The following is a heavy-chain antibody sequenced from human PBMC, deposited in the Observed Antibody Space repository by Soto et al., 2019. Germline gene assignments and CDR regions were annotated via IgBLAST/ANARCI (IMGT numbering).Heavy chain of an antibody. J-gene: IGHJ3*01. D-gene: IGHD2-15*01. CDR1: GGSIRSYY. Sequence: QVQLQESGPGLVKPSETLSLTCNVSGGSIRSYYWSWIRQPPGKGLEWIGYIHHTGTTKYNPSLQSRVTISVHPSQNQFSLRLSAVTAADTAVYYCARDHPYCTGGSCYSNIDAFDVWGQGTMVTVSS. V-gene: IGHV4-59*01. CDR2: IHHTGTT. CDR3: ARDHPYCTGGSCYSNIDAFDV.